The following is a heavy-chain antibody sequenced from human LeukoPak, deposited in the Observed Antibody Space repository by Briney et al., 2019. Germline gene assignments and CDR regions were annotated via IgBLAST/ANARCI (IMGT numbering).Heavy chain of an antibody. CDR2: IKQDGSEK. D-gene: IGHD5-12*01. CDR3: AREHYSGYDWGTNWFDP. J-gene: IGHJ5*02. CDR1: GFTFSRFW. Sequence: GGSLRLSCAASGFTFSRFWMSWVRQAPGKGLEWVANIKQDGSEKYYVDSVKGRFTISRDNAKNSLYLQMNSLRAEDTAVYYCAREHYSGYDWGTNWFDPWGQGTLVTVSS. V-gene: IGHV3-7*01.